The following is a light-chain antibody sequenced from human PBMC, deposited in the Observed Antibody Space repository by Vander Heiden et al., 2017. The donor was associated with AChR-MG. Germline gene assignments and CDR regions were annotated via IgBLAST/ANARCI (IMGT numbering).Light chain of an antibody. CDR3: QSGDSRTAV. J-gene: IGLJ1*01. CDR1: VLAKKY. CDR2: KDN. V-gene: IGLV3-25*03. Sequence: SRELTQPPPVSVSPGTTAIITCSGAVLAKKYSYWYQQRPGQAPRMVVFKDNERPSGIPERFSGSSSGTIVTLTITDVQAEDEADYYCQSGDSRTAVFGTGTKVTVL.